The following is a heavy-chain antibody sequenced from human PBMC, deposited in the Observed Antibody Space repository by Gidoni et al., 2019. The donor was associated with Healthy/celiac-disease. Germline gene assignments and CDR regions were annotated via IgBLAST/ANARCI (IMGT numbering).Heavy chain of an antibody. CDR2: INHRGST. D-gene: IGHD5-18*01. CDR3: ARRRDTDAFDI. CDR1: GGSFSGYY. J-gene: IGHJ3*02. Sequence: QVQLQQLCAGLLKPSETLSLTCAVYGGSFSGYYCRWIRQPPWKGLEWIGEINHRGSTNYNPSFKSRGTISVDTPKNQFSLKRSSVTAADTAVYCCARRRDTDAFDIWGQGTMVTVSS. V-gene: IGHV4-34*01.